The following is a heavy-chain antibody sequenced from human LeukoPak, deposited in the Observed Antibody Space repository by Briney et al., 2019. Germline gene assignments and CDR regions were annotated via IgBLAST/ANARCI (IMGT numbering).Heavy chain of an antibody. CDR1: GFTFSSYA. J-gene: IGHJ3*02. CDR2: ISGSGGST. CDR3: ERVGGYQNHDAFDI. V-gene: IGHV3-23*01. Sequence: GGSLRLSCAASGFTFSSYAMSWVRQAPGKGLEGVSAISGSGGSTYYADSVKGRFTISGDNSKNTLYLQMNSLRAEDTAVYYCERVGGYQNHDAFDIWGQGTMVTVSS. D-gene: IGHD3-22*01.